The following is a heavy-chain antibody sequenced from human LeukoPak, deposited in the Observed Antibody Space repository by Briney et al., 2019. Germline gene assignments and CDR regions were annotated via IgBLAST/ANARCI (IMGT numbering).Heavy chain of an antibody. V-gene: IGHV4-38-2*02. D-gene: IGHD4-11*01. CDR3: SRVAPGYSNYWSFYFEW. J-gene: IGHJ4*02. Sequence: SETLSLTCSVSGYSINSGYYWAWIRQPPGKGLEWIAIIYHTGRAYYNPSLKSRVTSSVDTSKNQFFLKLNSVIAADAAFYFCSRVAPGYSNYWSFYFEWWGQGTLVTVSS. CDR2: IYHTGRA. CDR1: GYSINSGYY.